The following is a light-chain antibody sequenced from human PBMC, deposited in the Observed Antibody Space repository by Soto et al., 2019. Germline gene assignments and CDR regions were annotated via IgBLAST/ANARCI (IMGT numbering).Light chain of an antibody. V-gene: IGKV1-39*01. J-gene: IGKJ1*01. Sequence: DLQITHSPSSLSASVVYRVTITCRASQSISSYLNWYQQKPGKAPKLLIYAASSLQSGVPSRFSGSGSGTDFTLTISSLQPEDFATYYCQQSYSTPRTFGQGTKV. CDR3: QQSYSTPRT. CDR2: AAS. CDR1: QSISSY.